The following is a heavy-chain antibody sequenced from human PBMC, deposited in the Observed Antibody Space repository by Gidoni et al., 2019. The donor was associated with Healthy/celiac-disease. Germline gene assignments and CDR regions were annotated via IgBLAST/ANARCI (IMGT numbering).Heavy chain of an antibody. CDR1: GGTFSSYA. D-gene: IGHD2-21*02. CDR3: ARDLGVVVTAAMPYYYYYLDV. V-gene: IGHV1-69*01. Sequence: EVKKPGSSVKVSCKASGGTFSSYAISWVRQAPGQGLEWMGGIIPIFGTANYAQTFQGRVTITADESTSTAYMELSSLRSEDTAVYYCARDLGVVVTAAMPYYYYYLDVWGKGTTVTVSS. J-gene: IGHJ6*03. CDR2: IIPIFGTA.